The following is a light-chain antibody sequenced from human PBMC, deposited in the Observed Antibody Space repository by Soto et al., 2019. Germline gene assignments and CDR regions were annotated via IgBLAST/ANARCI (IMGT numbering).Light chain of an antibody. J-gene: IGKJ3*01. CDR3: QQYGSSPLFT. Sequence: EIVLTQSPGTLSLSPGERATLSCRASQSVSSSYLAWYQQKPGQAPRLLIYGASGRATGIPDRFSGSGSGTDFTLTISRLEPEDFAVNYCQQYGSSPLFTVGPGTKVDIK. V-gene: IGKV3-20*01. CDR2: GAS. CDR1: QSVSSSY.